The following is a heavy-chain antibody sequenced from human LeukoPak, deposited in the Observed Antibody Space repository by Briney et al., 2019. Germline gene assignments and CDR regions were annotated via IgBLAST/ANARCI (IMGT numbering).Heavy chain of an antibody. CDR2: ISGSGGST. J-gene: IGHJ4*02. CDR3: AKAVAAAPRGGYFDY. V-gene: IGHV3-23*01. CDR1: GFTFSSYA. D-gene: IGHD6-13*01. Sequence: GGSLRLSCAASGFTFSSYAMSWVRQAPGKGLEWVSAISGSGGSTYYADSVKGPFTISRDNSKNTLYLQMNSLRAEDTAVYYCAKAVAAAPRGGYFDYWGQGTLVTVSS.